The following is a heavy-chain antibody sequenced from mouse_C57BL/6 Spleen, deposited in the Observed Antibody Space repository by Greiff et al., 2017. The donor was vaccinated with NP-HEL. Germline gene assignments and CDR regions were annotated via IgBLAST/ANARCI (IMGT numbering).Heavy chain of an antibody. D-gene: IGHD2-1*01. CDR3: ARYYGNYEWYFDV. Sequence: QVQLQQSGAELVKPGASVKISCKASGYAFSSYWMNWVKQRPGKGLEWIGQLYPGDGDTNYNGKFKGQATLTADKSSSTAYMQLSSLTSEDSAVYFCARYYGNYEWYFDVWGTGTTVTVSS. J-gene: IGHJ1*03. V-gene: IGHV1-80*01. CDR2: LYPGDGDT. CDR1: GYAFSSYW.